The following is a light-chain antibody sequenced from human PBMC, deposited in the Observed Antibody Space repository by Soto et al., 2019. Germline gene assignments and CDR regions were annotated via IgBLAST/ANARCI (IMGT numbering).Light chain of an antibody. Sequence: EIVMTQSPGTLSVSPGERATLSCRASQGVGTNLAWYQQRPGQAPRLLIYAASTRATGIPARFSGRGSGTEFTLTISSLQSEDFALYFCHQYNNWPLYSFGQGTKLEIK. CDR3: HQYNNWPLYS. V-gene: IGKV3-15*01. CDR2: AAS. CDR1: QGVGTN. J-gene: IGKJ2*01.